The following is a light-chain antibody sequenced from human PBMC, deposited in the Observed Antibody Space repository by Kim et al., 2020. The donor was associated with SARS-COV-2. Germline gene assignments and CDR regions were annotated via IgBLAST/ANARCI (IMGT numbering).Light chain of an antibody. CDR3: QSYDSSAWV. CDR1: SGSIASNY. V-gene: IGLV6-57*02. Sequence: KTVTISCTGSSGSIASNYVQWYQQRPGSAPTTVIYEDNQRPSGVPDRFSGSIDSSSNSASLTISGLKTEDEADYYCQSYDSSAWVFGGGTKLTVL. CDR2: EDN. J-gene: IGLJ3*02.